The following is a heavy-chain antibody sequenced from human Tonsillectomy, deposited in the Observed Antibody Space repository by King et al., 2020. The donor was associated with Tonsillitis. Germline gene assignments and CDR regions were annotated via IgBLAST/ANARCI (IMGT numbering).Heavy chain of an antibody. D-gene: IGHD3-3*01. J-gene: IGHJ4*02. CDR3: ARDYGASGGTEGRTPPLFGF. CDR1: GFTFSSYA. Sequence: VQLVESGGGVVQPGRSLRLSCAASGFTFSSYAMHWVRQVSGKGLEWVAVISYDESNKVYADSVKGRFTISRDVSKNTLYLQMNSLRDEDTAVYYCARDYGASGGTEGRTPPLFGFWGQGILVTVSS. V-gene: IGHV3-30*04. CDR2: ISYDESNK.